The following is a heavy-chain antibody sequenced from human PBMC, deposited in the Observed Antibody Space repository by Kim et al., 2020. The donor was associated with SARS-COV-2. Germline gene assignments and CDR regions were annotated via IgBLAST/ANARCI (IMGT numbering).Heavy chain of an antibody. Sequence: NPSLKSRVTISVDTSKNQFSRKLSSVTAADSAVYYCASALDYDSSGFDYWGQGTLVTVSS. CDR3: ASALDYDSSGFDY. V-gene: IGHV4-59*01. J-gene: IGHJ4*02. D-gene: IGHD3-22*01.